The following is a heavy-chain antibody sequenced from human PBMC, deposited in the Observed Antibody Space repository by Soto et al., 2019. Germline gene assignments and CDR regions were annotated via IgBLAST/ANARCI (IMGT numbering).Heavy chain of an antibody. CDR1: GGSISSGGYS. CDR2: IYHSGST. J-gene: IGHJ3*02. Sequence: SETLSLTCAVSGGSISSGGYSWSWIRQPPGKGLEWIGYIYHSGSTYYNPSLKSRVTISVDRSKNQFSLKLSSVTAADTAVYYCARASSYYDSNGYYWTADAFDIWSQGTMVTGSS. V-gene: IGHV4-30-2*01. D-gene: IGHD3-22*01. CDR3: ARASSYYDSNGYYWTADAFDI.